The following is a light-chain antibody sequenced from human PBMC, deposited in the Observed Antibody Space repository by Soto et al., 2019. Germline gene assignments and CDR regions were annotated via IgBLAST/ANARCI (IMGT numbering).Light chain of an antibody. Sequence: QSVLTQPASVSGSPGQSVTISCTGTSSDVGGDNYVSWYQSHPGEAPKLIIYDVSNRPSGVSDRFSGSTSGKTASLTISGLHDEDDADYYRSSYTSISSYVFGAGTKLTVL. CDR1: SSDVGGDNY. J-gene: IGLJ1*01. CDR3: SSYTSISSYV. V-gene: IGLV2-14*03. CDR2: DVS.